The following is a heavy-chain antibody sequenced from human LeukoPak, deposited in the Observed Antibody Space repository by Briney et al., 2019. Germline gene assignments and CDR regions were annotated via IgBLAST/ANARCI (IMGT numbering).Heavy chain of an antibody. V-gene: IGHV1-2*02. CDR1: GYTFTGYY. CDR2: INPNSGGT. Sequence: ASVKVSCKASGYTFTGYYMHWVRQAPGQGLEWMGWINPNSGGTNYAQKFQGRVTMTRDTSISTAYMELSRLRSDDTAVYYCAREYTVVTPLDYWGQGTLVTVSS. CDR3: AREYTVVTPLDY. D-gene: IGHD4-23*01. J-gene: IGHJ4*02.